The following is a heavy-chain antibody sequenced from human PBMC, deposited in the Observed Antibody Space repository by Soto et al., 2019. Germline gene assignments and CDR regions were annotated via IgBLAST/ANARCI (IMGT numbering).Heavy chain of an antibody. J-gene: IGHJ6*02. CDR3: ARDDSSDIYYYGMDV. CDR1: GYTFTSYY. D-gene: IGHD6-19*01. CDR2: INPSGGST. Sequence: ASVKVSCKASGYTFTSYYMHWVRQAPGQGLEWMGIINPSGGSTSYAQKFQGRVTMTRDTSTSTVYMELSSLRSEDTAVYYCARDDSSDIYYYGMDVWGQGTTVTVLL. V-gene: IGHV1-46*01.